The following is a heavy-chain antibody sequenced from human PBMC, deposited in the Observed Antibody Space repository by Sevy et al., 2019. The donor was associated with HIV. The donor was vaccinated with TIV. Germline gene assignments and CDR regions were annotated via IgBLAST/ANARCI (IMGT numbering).Heavy chain of an antibody. CDR3: AKEGYYYDSRSSAWFDP. CDR2: VSSDGTTR. Sequence: GGSLRLSCAASGFNFSPYAMHWVRQGPGKGLEWVATVSSDGTTRSYVDSIKGRFSLSRDNSKNTLYLQMNNLTPEDADADYYAKEGYYYDSRSSAWFDPWGPGALVTVSS. D-gene: IGHD3-22*01. CDR1: GFNFSPYA. V-gene: IGHV3-30*18. J-gene: IGHJ5*02.